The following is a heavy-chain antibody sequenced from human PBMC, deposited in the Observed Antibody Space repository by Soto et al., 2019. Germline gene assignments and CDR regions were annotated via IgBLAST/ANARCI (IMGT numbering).Heavy chain of an antibody. D-gene: IGHD2-15*01. V-gene: IGHV3-23*01. Sequence: EVQLLESGGGLVQPGGSLRLSCAASGFTFSSYAMSWVRQAPGKGLEWVSAISGSGGSTYYADSVKGRFTISRDNSKNTLYLQMNSLRAEDTGVYYCAKVSRGRWDCSGGSCYSELDYWGQGTLVTVSS. J-gene: IGHJ4*02. CDR2: ISGSGGST. CDR3: AKVSRGRWDCSGGSCYSELDY. CDR1: GFTFSSYA.